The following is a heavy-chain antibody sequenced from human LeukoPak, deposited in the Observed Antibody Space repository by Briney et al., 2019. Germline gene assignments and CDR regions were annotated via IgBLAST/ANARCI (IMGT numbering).Heavy chain of an antibody. CDR1: GYTFTSYG. CDR2: ISAYNGNT. D-gene: IGHD5-12*01. Sequence: EAAVKVSCKASGYTFTSYGISWVRQAPGQGLELMGWISAYNGNTNYAQKLQGRVTMTTDTSTSTAYMELRSLRSDDTAVYYCARRASYYSGYDQYYYYGMDVWGKGTTVTVSS. J-gene: IGHJ6*04. V-gene: IGHV1-18*04. CDR3: ARRASYYSGYDQYYYYGMDV.